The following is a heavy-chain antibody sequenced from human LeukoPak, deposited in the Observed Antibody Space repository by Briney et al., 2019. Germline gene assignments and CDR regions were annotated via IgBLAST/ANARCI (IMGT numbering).Heavy chain of an antibody. J-gene: IGHJ4*02. CDR3: ARGPPNWGYDY. Sequence: GASVKVSCKASGYTFTSYDINWVRQATGQGLEWMGWMNPNSGNTGYAQKFQGRVTMTRNTSISTAYVELSSLRSDDTAVYYCARGPPNWGYDYWGPGTLVTVSS. V-gene: IGHV1-8*01. D-gene: IGHD7-27*01. CDR1: GYTFTSYD. CDR2: MNPNSGNT.